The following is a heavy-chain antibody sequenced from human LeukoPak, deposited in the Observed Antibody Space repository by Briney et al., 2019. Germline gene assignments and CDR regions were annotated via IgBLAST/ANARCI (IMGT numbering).Heavy chain of an antibody. D-gene: IGHD5-12*01. CDR3: ATSLGGYDFLGAFDI. V-gene: IGHV4-34*01. CDR1: GGSFSGYY. CDR2: INHSGST. Sequence: SSETLSLTCAVYGGSFSGYYWSWIRQPPGKGLEWIGEINHSGSTNYNPSLKSRVTISVDTSKNQFSLKLSSVTAADTAVYYCATSLGGYDFLGAFDIWGEGTMVTVSS. J-gene: IGHJ3*02.